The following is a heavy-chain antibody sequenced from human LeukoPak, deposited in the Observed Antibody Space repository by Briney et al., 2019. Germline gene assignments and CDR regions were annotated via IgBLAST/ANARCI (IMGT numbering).Heavy chain of an antibody. J-gene: IGHJ2*01. D-gene: IGHD6-13*01. CDR3: ARDRKPLVRTWYFDL. V-gene: IGHV4-38-2*02. CDR1: GYSISSGHY. Sequence: PSETLSLTCTVSGYSISSGHYWGWIRQPPGKGLEWIGSIYHSGSTYYNPSLKSRVTISVDMSKNQFSLKLSSVTAADTAVYYCARDRKPLVRTWYFDLWGRGTLVTVSS. CDR2: IYHSGST.